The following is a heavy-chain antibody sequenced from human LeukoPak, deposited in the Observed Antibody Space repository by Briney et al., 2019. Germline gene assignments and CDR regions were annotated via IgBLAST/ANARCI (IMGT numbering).Heavy chain of an antibody. CDR1: GGSISSYY. CDR2: IHYSESA. D-gene: IGHD3-3*01. V-gene: IGHV4-59*01. Sequence: KPSETLSHTCTVSGGSISSYYWSWIRQPPGKGLEWIGYIHYSESANYNPSLESRVAISLDTSKNQFSLRLSSVTAADTAVYYCTRSLGVVIHGGMDVWGQGTTVTVSS. J-gene: IGHJ6*02. CDR3: TRSLGVVIHGGMDV.